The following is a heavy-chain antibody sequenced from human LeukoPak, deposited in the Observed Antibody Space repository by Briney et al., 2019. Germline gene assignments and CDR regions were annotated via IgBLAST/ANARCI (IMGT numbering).Heavy chain of an antibody. CDR2: IIPIFGTA. CDR1: GYTFTSYD. D-gene: IGHD1-26*01. CDR3: AREIYPRGTNRYYSGSYFYGPSPFPGFDY. V-gene: IGHV1-69*13. J-gene: IGHJ4*02. Sequence: SVNVSCKASGYTFTSYDINWVRQAPGQGLEWMGGIIPIFGTANYAQKFQGRVTITADESTSTAYMELSSLRSEDTAVYYCAREIYPRGTNRYYSGSYFYGPSPFPGFDYWGQGTLLTVPS.